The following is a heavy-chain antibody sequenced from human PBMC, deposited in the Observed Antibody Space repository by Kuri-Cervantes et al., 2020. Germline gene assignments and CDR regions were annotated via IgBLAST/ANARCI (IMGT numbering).Heavy chain of an antibody. J-gene: IGHJ4*02. V-gene: IGHV3-69-1*01. CDR3: MRDYLGH. D-gene: IGHD3-16*02. Sequence: GGSLRLSCAASGFTFSDYYMNWVRQAPGKGLEWVSSISSSSTIYYADSVKGRFTISTDNAENSLYLQMNSLRDEDTGLYYCMRDYLGHWGQGTLVTVSS. CDR1: GFTFSDYY. CDR2: ISSSSTI.